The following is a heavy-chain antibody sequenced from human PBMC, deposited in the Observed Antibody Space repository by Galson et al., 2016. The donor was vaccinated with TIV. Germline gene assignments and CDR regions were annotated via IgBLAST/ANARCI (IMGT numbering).Heavy chain of an antibody. CDR1: GDTFSSLS. Sequence: SVKVSCKASGDTFSSLSIIWVRQAPGQGLEWMGGILPIFGAATYAQKFQGRVTITADESTNTAYMELSSLKSDDTAMYYCARPSSSCRGCSYYYYMDVWGKGTTVTVSS. D-gene: IGHD6-19*01. CDR3: ARPSSSCRGCSYYYYMDV. V-gene: IGHV1-69*13. CDR2: ILPIFGAA. J-gene: IGHJ6*03.